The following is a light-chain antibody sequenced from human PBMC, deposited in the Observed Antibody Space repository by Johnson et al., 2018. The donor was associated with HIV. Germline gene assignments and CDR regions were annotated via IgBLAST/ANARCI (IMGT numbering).Light chain of an antibody. V-gene: IGLV1-51*02. CDR3: GTWDSSLSAEV. Sequence: QLVLTQPPSVSAAPGQKVTISCSGSSPNIGNNYVSWYQQLPGTAPKLLIYENNKRPSGIPDRFSGSKSGTSATLGITVLQTGDEADYYCGTWDSSLSAEVFGTGTKVTVL. J-gene: IGLJ1*01. CDR1: SPNIGNNY. CDR2: ENN.